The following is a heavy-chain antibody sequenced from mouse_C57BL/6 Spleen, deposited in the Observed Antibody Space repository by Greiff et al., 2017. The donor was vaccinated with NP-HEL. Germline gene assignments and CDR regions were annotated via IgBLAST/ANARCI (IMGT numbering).Heavy chain of an antibody. D-gene: IGHD1-2*01. CDR3: TRGGISFYWYFDV. CDR2: ISSGGDYI. Sequence: EVKLMESGEGLVKPGGSLKLSCAASGFTFSSYAMSWVRQTPEKRLEWVAYISSGGDYIYYADTVKGRFTISRDNARNTLYLQMSSLKSEDTAMYYCTRGGISFYWYFDVWGTGTTVTVSS. V-gene: IGHV5-9-1*02. CDR1: GFTFSSYA. J-gene: IGHJ1*03.